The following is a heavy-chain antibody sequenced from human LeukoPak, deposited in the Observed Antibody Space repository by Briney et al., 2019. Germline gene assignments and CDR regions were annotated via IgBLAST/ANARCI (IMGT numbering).Heavy chain of an antibody. CDR1: GYTFTSYD. V-gene: IGHV1-8*03. Sequence: ASVKVSCKASGYTFTSYDINWVRQATGQGLEWMGWMNPNSGNTGYARKFQGRVTITRNTSISTAYMELSSLRSEDTAVYYCARVGDILTGYADWGQGTLVTVSS. D-gene: IGHD3-9*01. J-gene: IGHJ4*02. CDR2: MNPNSGNT. CDR3: ARVGDILTGYAD.